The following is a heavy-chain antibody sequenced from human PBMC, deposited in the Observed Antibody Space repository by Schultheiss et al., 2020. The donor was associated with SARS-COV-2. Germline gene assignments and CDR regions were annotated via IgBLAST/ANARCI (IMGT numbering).Heavy chain of an antibody. CDR2: IYYSGST. CDR3: AGTQHSSGYGN. Sequence: GSLRLSCTVSGGSISSSSYYWGWIRQPPGKGLEWIGSIYYSGSTNYNPSLKSRVTISVDTSKNQFSLKLSSVTAADTAVYYCAGTQHSSGYGNWGQGTLVTVSS. V-gene: IGHV4-39*07. J-gene: IGHJ4*02. CDR1: GGSISSSSYY. D-gene: IGHD3-22*01.